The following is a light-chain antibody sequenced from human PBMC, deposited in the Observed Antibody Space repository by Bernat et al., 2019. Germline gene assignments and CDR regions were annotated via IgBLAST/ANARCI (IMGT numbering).Light chain of an antibody. CDR3: CSYAGSRYV. CDR2: DVS. V-gene: IGLV2-11*01. Sequence: QSALTQPRSVSGSLGQSVTISCTGASSDIGFYNYVSWYQQHPGKAPELMIYDVSKRPSGVPDRFSGSKSGNTASLTISGLQAEDEADYYCCSYAGSRYVFGTGTKVTVL. J-gene: IGLJ1*01. CDR1: SSDIGFYNY.